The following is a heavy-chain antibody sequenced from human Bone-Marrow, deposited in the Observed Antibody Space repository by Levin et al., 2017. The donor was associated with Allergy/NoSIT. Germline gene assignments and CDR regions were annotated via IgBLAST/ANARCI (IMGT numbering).Heavy chain of an antibody. CDR3: ARDRGDNDHLQDALDL. CDR1: TFTSRMSA. J-gene: IGHJ3*01. Sequence: PGGSLRLSCAESTFTSRMSAIHWVRQAPGKGLEWVSSTISGSDTIYAADSVKGRFTVSRDSADNTVYLQMNNLRLEDTAVYYCARDRGDNDHLQDALDLWGQGTMVTVSS. V-gene: IGHV3-48*04. D-gene: IGHD1-1*01. CDR2: TISGSDTI.